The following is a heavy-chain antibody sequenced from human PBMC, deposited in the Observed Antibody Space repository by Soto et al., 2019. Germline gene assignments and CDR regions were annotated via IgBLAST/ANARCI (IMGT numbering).Heavy chain of an antibody. D-gene: IGHD2-15*01. CDR1: AGTFSSYA. Sequence: GASVKVSCKASAGTFSSYATSWVRQAPGQGHEWMGGIIPIFGTANYAQKFQGRVTITADESTSTAYMELSSLRSEDTAVYYCARDEGVVVVAAILYYYYGMDVWGQGTTVTVSS. CDR3: ARDEGVVVVAAILYYYYGMDV. J-gene: IGHJ6*02. CDR2: IIPIFGTA. V-gene: IGHV1-69*13.